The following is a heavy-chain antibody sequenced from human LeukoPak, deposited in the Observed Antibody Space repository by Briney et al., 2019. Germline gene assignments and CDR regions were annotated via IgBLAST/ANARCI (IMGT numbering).Heavy chain of an antibody. CDR2: IYYSGST. D-gene: IGHD3-3*01. Sequence: SETLSLTCTVSGGSISSYYWSWIRQPPGKGLEWIGYIYYSGSTNYNPSLKSRVTISVDTSKNQFSLKLSSVTAADTAVYYCARGTAAYYDFWSGPRGFDPWGQGTLVTVSS. J-gene: IGHJ5*02. V-gene: IGHV4-59*01. CDR1: GGSISSYY. CDR3: ARGTAAYYDFWSGPRGFDP.